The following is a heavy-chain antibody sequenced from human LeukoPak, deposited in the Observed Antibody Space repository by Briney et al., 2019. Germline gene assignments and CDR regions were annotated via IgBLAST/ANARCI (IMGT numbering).Heavy chain of an antibody. CDR1: GGTFSSYA. CDR2: IIPIFGTA. CDR3: ARARAAQYYYYYMDV. J-gene: IGHJ6*03. Sequence: ASVKVSCKASGGTFSSYAISWVRQAPGQGLEWIGGIIPIFGTANYAQTFQGRVTITTDESTSTAYMELSSLRSEDTAVYYCARARAAQYYYYYMDVWGKGTTVTVSS. D-gene: IGHD6-6*01. V-gene: IGHV1-69*05.